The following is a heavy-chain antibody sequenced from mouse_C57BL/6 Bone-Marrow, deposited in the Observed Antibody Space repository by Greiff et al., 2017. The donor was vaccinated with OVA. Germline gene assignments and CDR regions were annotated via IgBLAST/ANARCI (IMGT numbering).Heavy chain of an antibody. CDR2: IYPGSGST. J-gene: IGHJ3*01. CDR1: GYTFTSYW. V-gene: IGHV1-55*01. D-gene: IGHD2-5*01. CDR3: ARTDYSNYRAWFAY. Sequence: VQLQQPGAELVKPGASVKMSCKASGYTFTSYWITWVKQRPGQGLEWIGDIYPGSGSTNYNEKFKSKATLTVDTSSSTAYMQLSSLTSEDSAVYYCARTDYSNYRAWFAYWGQGTLVTVSA.